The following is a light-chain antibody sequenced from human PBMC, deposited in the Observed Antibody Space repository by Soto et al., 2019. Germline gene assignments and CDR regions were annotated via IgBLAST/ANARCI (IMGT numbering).Light chain of an antibody. Sequence: QSVLTQPRSVSGSPGQSGTISCTGTSSDVGGYNYVSWFQQHPGRAPKLIIYDVTKRPSGVPDRFSGSKSGDTASLTISGLQAEDEADYYCCSFASSESYVFGTGTKVTVL. CDR2: DVT. CDR3: CSFASSESYV. V-gene: IGLV2-11*01. J-gene: IGLJ1*01. CDR1: SSDVGGYNY.